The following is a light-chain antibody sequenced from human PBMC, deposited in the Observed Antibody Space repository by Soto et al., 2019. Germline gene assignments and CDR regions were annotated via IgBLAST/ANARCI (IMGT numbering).Light chain of an antibody. CDR3: QQRSLWPLT. J-gene: IGKJ4*01. V-gene: IGKV3-11*01. CDR1: QSVSNH. CDR2: DAS. Sequence: EVVLTQSPSTLSLSPGERVTLSCRATQSVSNHLAWYQHRPGQAPRLLIYDASNRATDIPARFSGSGSGTDFTLTISSLEPEDSAVYYCQQRSLWPLTFGGGTKVDIK.